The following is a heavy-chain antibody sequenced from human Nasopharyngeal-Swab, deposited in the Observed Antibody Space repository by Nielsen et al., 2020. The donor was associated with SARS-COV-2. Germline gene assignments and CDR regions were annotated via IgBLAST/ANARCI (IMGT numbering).Heavy chain of an antibody. CDR1: GGSLSSSSYY. Sequence: QPLRLSCTVSGGSLSSSSYYWSWIRQPPGKGLEWNGSIYYSESTYYNPSLKRRPTISVATSKNQFSLKLSSVTAADTALYYRLCISWYGDYYYYYGMDVWGQGTTVTVSS. D-gene: IGHD6-13*01. CDR2: IYYSEST. CDR3: LCISWYGDYYYYYGMDV. V-gene: IGHV4-39*07. J-gene: IGHJ6*02.